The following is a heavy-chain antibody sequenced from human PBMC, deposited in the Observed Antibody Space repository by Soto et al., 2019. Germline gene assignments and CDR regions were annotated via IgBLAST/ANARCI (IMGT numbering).Heavy chain of an antibody. CDR3: ARDEARPLGY. Sequence: ESRGGLVQPGGSLRLSCAASGFTFSSYWMSWVRQAPGKGLEWVANIKPDGSEKYYVDSVRGRFTISRDNVENSLNLQMNSLRAEDAALYYCARDEARPLGYWGQGTLVTVSS. J-gene: IGHJ4*02. V-gene: IGHV3-7*01. D-gene: IGHD6-6*01. CDR1: GFTFSSYW. CDR2: IKPDGSEK.